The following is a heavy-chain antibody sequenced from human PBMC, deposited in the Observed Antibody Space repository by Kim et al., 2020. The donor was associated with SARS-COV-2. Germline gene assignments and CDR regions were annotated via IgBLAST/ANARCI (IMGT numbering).Heavy chain of an antibody. CDR3: ARAPPWIQLWPDPRVYYYGMDV. CDR1: GGTFSSYA. D-gene: IGHD5-18*01. V-gene: IGHV1-69*13. Sequence: SVKVSCKASGGTFSSYAISWVRQAPGQGLEWMGGIIPIFGTANYAQKFQGRVTITADESTSTAYMELSSLRSEDTAVYYCARAPPWIQLWPDPRVYYYGMDVWGQGTTVTVSS. J-gene: IGHJ6*02. CDR2: IIPIFGTA.